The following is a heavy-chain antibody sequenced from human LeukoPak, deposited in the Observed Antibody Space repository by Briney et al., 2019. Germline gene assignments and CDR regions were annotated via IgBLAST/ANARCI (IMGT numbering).Heavy chain of an antibody. D-gene: IGHD5-24*01. J-gene: IGHJ3*02. V-gene: IGHV3-23*01. CDR3: ARKMATITYAFDI. Sequence: PAGGSLRLSCAASGFTFSSYALSWVRQAPGKGLEWVSAISESGGTRNYVDSVKGRFTISRDNSKNTLYLRMSSLRAEDTAVYYCARKMATITYAFDIWGQGTMVTVSS. CDR2: ISESGGTR. CDR1: GFTFSSYA.